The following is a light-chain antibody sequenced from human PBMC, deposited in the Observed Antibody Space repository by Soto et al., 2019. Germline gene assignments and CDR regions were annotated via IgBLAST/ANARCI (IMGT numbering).Light chain of an antibody. CDR2: DAS. CDR3: QQYDNLPLT. J-gene: IGKJ4*01. Sequence: DIQMTQSPSSLSASVEDRVIITCRASQSISNHLNWYQQKPGKAPKLLIYDASNLETGVPSRFSGSGSGTDFTFTISSLQPEDIATSYCQQYDNLPLTFGGGTKVDIK. CDR1: QSISNH. V-gene: IGKV1-33*01.